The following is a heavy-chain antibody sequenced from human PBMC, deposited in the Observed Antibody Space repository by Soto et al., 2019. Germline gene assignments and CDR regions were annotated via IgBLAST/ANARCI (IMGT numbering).Heavy chain of an antibody. Sequence: ASVRVSCKASGYTFTSNSMHWVRLAPGQGLEWMGRINPSGGTTNYAQKFQGRVTMTRDTSTSTVFMELSSLTSEDTAVYYCARARPPYYFDYWGQGTLVTVSS. V-gene: IGHV1-46*01. CDR2: INPSGGTT. CDR3: ARARPPYYFDY. J-gene: IGHJ4*02. CDR1: GYTFTSNS.